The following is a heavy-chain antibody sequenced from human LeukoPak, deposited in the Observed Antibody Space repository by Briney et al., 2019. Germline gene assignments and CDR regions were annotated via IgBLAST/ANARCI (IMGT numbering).Heavy chain of an antibody. CDR3: ARSSVATISSSY. CDR2: ISSNGGST. Sequence: GGSLRLSCAASGFTFSSYAMHWVRQAPGKGLEYVSAISSNGGSTYYANSVKGRFTISRDNSKNTLYLQMGSLRAEDTAVYYCARSSVATISSSYWGQGTLVTVSS. CDR1: GFTFSSYA. D-gene: IGHD5-12*01. J-gene: IGHJ4*02. V-gene: IGHV3-64*01.